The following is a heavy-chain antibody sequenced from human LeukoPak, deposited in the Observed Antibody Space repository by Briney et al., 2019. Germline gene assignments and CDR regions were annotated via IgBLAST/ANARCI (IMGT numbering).Heavy chain of an antibody. J-gene: IGHJ4*02. D-gene: IGHD3-22*01. CDR1: GFTFSSYA. CDR3: ARKSWDYYDSSGYPNF. Sequence: PGGSLRLSCAASGFTFSSYAMSWVHQAPGKGLEWVSAISGSGGSTYYADSVKGRFTISRDNSKNTLYLQMNSLRAEDTAVYYCARKSWDYYDSSGYPNFWGQGTLVTVSS. CDR2: ISGSGGST. V-gene: IGHV3-23*01.